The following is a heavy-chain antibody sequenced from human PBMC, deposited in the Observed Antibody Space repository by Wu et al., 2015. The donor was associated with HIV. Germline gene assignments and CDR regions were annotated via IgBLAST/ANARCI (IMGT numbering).Heavy chain of an antibody. CDR1: RSTFTGYH. CDR2: INPNSGGT. J-gene: IGHJ4*02. D-gene: IGHD3-9*01. CDR3: AHSENDWLLVDY. V-gene: IGHV1-2*02. Sequence: QVQLVQSGAEVKKPGASVKVSCKASRSTFTGYHLHWVRQAPGQGLEWMGWINPNSGGTKYAQKFQGRVTMTRDTSISTAYLELSRLKSDDTAMYYCAHSENDWLLVDYWGQGTLVTSPQ.